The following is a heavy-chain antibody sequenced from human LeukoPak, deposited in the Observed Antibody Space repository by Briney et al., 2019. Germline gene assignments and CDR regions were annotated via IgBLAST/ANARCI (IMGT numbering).Heavy chain of an antibody. Sequence: GGSLRLSCAASGFTVSSNYMSWVRQAPGKGLEWVSLIYSGGDRYYADSVKGRFTISRDNAKNSLYLQMNSLRAEDTAVYYCAGPRPTTGDAFDIWGQGTMVTVSS. V-gene: IGHV3-66*01. CDR2: IYSGGDR. CDR1: GFTVSSNY. J-gene: IGHJ3*02. CDR3: AGPRPTTGDAFDI. D-gene: IGHD1-14*01.